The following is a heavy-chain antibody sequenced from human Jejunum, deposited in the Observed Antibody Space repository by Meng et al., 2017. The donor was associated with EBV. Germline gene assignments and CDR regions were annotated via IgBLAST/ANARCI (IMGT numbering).Heavy chain of an antibody. CDR1: GFSLSTSAVG. CDR3: AHRVRDTVNFDY. V-gene: IGHV2-5*02. CDR2: IYGGDDK. D-gene: IGHD3-22*01. J-gene: IGHJ4*02. Sequence: QITLKESGPPLLKPTQTLTLTFTFSGFSLSTSAVGVGWIRQPPEKALEWLALIYGGDDKHYSPSLKSRLTITMDTSKNQVVLTMIDMDPVDTATYYCAHRVRDTVNFDYWGQGTLVTVSS.